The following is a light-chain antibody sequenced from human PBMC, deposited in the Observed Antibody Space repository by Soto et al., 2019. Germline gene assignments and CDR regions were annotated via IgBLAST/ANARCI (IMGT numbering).Light chain of an antibody. CDR2: GAS. V-gene: IGKV3-15*01. CDR1: QSVYNY. Sequence: EIVMTQSPVNLSMSPGERAPLSCRASQSVYNYLAWYQQKPGQAPRLLISGASTRATGIPARFSGSGSGTEFTLTISSLQSEDFAFYYCQQYNNWPPTFGQGTRLEIK. J-gene: IGKJ5*01. CDR3: QQYNNWPPT.